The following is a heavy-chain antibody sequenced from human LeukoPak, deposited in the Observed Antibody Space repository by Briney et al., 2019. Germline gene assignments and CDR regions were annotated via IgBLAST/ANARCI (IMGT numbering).Heavy chain of an antibody. J-gene: IGHJ6*02. V-gene: IGHV1-3*01. CDR2: INAGNGNT. CDR1: GYTFTSYS. CDR3: ARDRYDFWSYYYYGMDV. Sequence: ASVKVSCTASGYTFTSYSLNWVRQAPGQRLEWMGWINAGNGNTEYSQKFQGRVTITRDTSASTAYMELSSLRSEDTAVYYCARDRYDFWSYYYYGMDVWGQGTTVTVSS. D-gene: IGHD3-3*01.